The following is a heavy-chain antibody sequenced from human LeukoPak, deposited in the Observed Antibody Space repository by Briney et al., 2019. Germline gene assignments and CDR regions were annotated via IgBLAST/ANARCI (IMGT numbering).Heavy chain of an antibody. Sequence: VHLGGSLRLSCVVSGFTFSSYSMNWVRQAPGKGLEWVSVIYSGGTTYYADSVKGRFTISRDNSKNTLYLQMNSLRAEDTAVYYCASQSTPVLPFDIWGQGTMVTVSS. CDR2: IYSGGTT. V-gene: IGHV3-66*04. CDR1: GFTFSSYS. J-gene: IGHJ3*02. CDR3: ASQSTPVLPFDI.